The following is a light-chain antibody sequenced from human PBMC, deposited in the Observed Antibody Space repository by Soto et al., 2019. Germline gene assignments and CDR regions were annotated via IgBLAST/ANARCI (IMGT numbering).Light chain of an antibody. CDR2: SNN. V-gene: IGLV1-44*01. CDR3: QSYDNSLSGSRV. CDR1: SSNIGSNT. J-gene: IGLJ7*01. Sequence: QSVLTQPPSASGTPGQRVTISCSGSSSNIGSNTVNWYQQLPGTAPKLLIYSNNQRPSGVPDRFSGSKSGTSASLAISGLQAADEANYYCQSYDNSLSGSRVFGGGTQLTVL.